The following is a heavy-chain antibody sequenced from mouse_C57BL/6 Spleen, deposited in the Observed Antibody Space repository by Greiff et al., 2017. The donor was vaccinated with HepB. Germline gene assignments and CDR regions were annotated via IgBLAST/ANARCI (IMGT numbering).Heavy chain of an antibody. CDR3: ARSEDYYGSSYSYYFDY. CDR2: IYPGGGYT. Sequence: QVQLQQSGAELVRPGTSVKMSCKASGYTFTNYWIGWAKQRPGHGLEWIGDIYPGGGYTNYNEKFKGKATLTADKSSSTAYMQFSSLTSEDSAIYYCARSEDYYGSSYSYYFDYWGQGTTLTVSS. CDR1: GYTFTNYW. J-gene: IGHJ2*01. V-gene: IGHV1-63*01. D-gene: IGHD1-1*01.